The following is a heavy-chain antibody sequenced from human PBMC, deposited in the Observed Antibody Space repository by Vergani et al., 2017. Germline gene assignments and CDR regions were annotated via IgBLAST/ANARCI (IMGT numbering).Heavy chain of an antibody. J-gene: IGHJ4*02. Sequence: EVQLVQSGAAVKKPGESLKISCQGSGFTFTNYWIGWVRQMPGKGLELMGFIAPGDSDTRYSPSFRGQVTISVDKPTSTAYLQWSTLKASDTAMYYCARRRNSSSWEFDYWGQGTPVTVSS. CDR1: GFTFTNYW. CDR3: ARRRNSSSWEFDY. V-gene: IGHV5-51*01. CDR2: IAPGDSDT. D-gene: IGHD6-13*01.